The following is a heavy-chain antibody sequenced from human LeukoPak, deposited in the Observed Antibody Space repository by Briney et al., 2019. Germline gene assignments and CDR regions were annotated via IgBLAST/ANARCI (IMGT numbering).Heavy chain of an antibody. Sequence: PSETLSLTCTVSGGSISSCYWSSIRQPPGKGLEWIGYIYYSGSTNYIPSLKSRVTISVDTSKNQFSLKLSSVTAADTAVYYCARHVEQRLTPFDYWGQGILVTVSS. CDR3: ARHVEQRLTPFDY. J-gene: IGHJ4*02. CDR2: IYYSGST. CDR1: GGSISSCY. V-gene: IGHV4-59*08. D-gene: IGHD6-19*01.